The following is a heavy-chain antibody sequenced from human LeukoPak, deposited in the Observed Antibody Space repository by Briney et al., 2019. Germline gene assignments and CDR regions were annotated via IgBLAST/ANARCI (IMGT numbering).Heavy chain of an antibody. CDR2: IGIDSGNT. J-gene: IGHJ4*02. V-gene: IGHV3-48*01. Sequence: GGSLRLSCAASGFTFSDYSMNWVRQAPGEGLEWISYIGIDSGNTNYADSVKGRFTISGDKAKNSLYLQMNSLRVEDTAVYYCARDYKYAFDNWGQGTLVTVSS. CDR1: GFTFSDYS. D-gene: IGHD5-24*01. CDR3: ARDYKYAFDN.